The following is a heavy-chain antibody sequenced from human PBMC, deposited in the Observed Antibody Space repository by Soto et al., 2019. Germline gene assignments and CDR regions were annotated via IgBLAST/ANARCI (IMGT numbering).Heavy chain of an antibody. V-gene: IGHV3-21*01. CDR3: AREYTAWPLAYGLDV. CDR2: ISSRSDM. D-gene: IGHD2-2*02. Sequence: PGGSLRLSCVGSGFTFSTYSINWVRQAPGKGLEWVSSISSRSDMYYADSVKGRFTISRDNAKNSVSLQMNSLSAEDTAVYYCAREYTAWPLAYGLDVWGQGTTVTVSS. CDR1: GFTFSTYS. J-gene: IGHJ6*02.